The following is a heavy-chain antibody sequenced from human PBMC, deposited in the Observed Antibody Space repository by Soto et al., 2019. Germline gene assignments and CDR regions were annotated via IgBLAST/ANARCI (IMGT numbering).Heavy chain of an antibody. D-gene: IGHD3-10*01. CDR2: IIPIFGTS. J-gene: IGHJ6*02. V-gene: IGHV1-69*01. CDR3: ARGVRTGFYGMDV. Sequence: QVQLVQSGAEVKKPGSSVKVSCKASGGTLSNYALSWVRQAPGQGLEWVGGIIPIFGTSNYALNFQGRVTITADESTSTAYMELSSLRSEDTAVYYCARGVRTGFYGMDVWGQGTTVTVSS. CDR1: GGTLSNYA.